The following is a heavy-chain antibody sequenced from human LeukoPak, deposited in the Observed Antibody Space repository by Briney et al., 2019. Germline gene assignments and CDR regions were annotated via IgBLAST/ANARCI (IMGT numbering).Heavy chain of an antibody. J-gene: IGHJ4*02. CDR2: IKSKTDGGTT. D-gene: IGHD1-14*01. CDR3: TTEEATEGQFDY. CDR1: GFTFSNAW. Sequence: GGSLRLSCTASGFTFSNAWMSWVRQAPGKGLEWVGRIKSKTDGGTTDYAAPVKGRFTISRDDSKNTLYLQMNSLKTEDTAVYYCTTEEATEGQFDYWGQGTLVTVSS. V-gene: IGHV3-15*01.